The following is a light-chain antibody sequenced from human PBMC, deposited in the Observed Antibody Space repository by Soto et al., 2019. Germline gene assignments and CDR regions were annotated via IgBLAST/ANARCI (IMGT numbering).Light chain of an antibody. CDR3: QSYDSGLTVV. CDR2: GNS. J-gene: IGLJ2*01. CDR1: SSNIGAGYD. V-gene: IGLV1-40*01. Sequence: QSVLTQPPSVSGAPGQRVTISCTGSSSNIGAGYDVHWYQQLPGTAPKLLIYGNSNRTSGVPDRFSCSKSGTSASLTITGLQAEDEADYYCQSYDSGLTVVFGGGTKLTVL.